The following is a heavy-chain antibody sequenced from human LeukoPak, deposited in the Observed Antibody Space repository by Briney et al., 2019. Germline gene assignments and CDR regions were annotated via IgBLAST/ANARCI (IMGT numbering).Heavy chain of an antibody. CDR1: GFTFSSYY. CDR3: TTLGYHLDS. Sequence: PGGSLRLSCAASGFTFSSYYMSWVRQAPGKGLEWVANINQDGSDKYYVDSVKGRFTISRDNAKNSLYLQMNSLRAEDTALYYCTTLGYHLDSWGQGTLVTVSS. CDR2: INQDGSDK. V-gene: IGHV3-7*01. J-gene: IGHJ4*02. D-gene: IGHD3-22*01.